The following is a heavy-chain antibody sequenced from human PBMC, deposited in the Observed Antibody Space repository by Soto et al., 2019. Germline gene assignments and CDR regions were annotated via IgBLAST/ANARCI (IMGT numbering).Heavy chain of an antibody. Sequence: QLQESGPGLVKPSETLSLTCSVSGDSINSDKYYWGWIRQPPGKGLEWIGRIYYRGNTYYNPSLPTRVTIPLDKSKRQFSLRLNSVTAADSAGYFCARLEGLATISYYFDFWGQGAQVTVSS. CDR3: ARLEGLATISYYFDF. D-gene: IGHD3-9*01. CDR2: IYYRGNT. CDR1: GDSINSDKYY. V-gene: IGHV4-39*01. J-gene: IGHJ4*02.